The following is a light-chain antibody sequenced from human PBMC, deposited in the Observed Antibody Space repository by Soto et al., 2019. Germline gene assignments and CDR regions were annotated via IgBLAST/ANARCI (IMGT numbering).Light chain of an antibody. J-gene: IGKJ1*01. CDR2: DAS. CDR3: QQRSNWRWT. V-gene: IGKV3-11*01. Sequence: ESVLTQSPATLSLSPEESATLSCRASQSVSSYLDWYQQKPGQAHRLLIYDASNRATGIPARFSGSGSGTDVTLTISSLEPEDFPVYYCQQRSNWRWTFGQGTKV. CDR1: QSVSSY.